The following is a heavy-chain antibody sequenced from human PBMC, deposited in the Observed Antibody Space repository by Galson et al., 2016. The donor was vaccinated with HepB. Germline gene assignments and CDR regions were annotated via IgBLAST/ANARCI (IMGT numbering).Heavy chain of an antibody. D-gene: IGHD1-1*01. CDR1: GGTFSTYA. CDR2: IIPYLGTQ. CDR3: ARDFYEWNDFRFDP. V-gene: IGHV1-69*13. J-gene: IGHJ5*02. Sequence: SVKVSCKASGGTFSTYAINWVRQAPGQGLEWMAGIIPYLGTQNHAQKFNGRVTITADVSTGTAYMELSSLESDDTAMYYCARDFYEWNDFRFDPWGQGTLVIVSS.